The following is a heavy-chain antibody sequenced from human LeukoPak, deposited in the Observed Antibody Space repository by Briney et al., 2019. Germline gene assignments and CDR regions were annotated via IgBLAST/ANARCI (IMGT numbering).Heavy chain of an antibody. CDR2: IYYSGST. CDR3: ARVPWGPETYYYDSSGYWHWYFDL. Sequence: SETLSLTCTVSGGSISSYYWSWIRQPPGKGLEWIGYIYYSGSTNSNTSLKSRVTISVDTSKNQFSLKLSSVTAADTAVYYCARVPWGPETYYYDSSGYWHWYFDLWGRGTLVTVSS. V-gene: IGHV4-59*01. D-gene: IGHD3-22*01. CDR1: GGSISSYY. J-gene: IGHJ2*01.